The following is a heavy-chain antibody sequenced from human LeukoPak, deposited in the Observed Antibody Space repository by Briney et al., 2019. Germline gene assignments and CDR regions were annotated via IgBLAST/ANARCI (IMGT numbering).Heavy chain of an antibody. J-gene: IGHJ3*02. Sequence: GGSLRLSCAASGFTFSSYEMNWVRQAPGKGLEWVSYISSSGSTIYYADSVKGRFTISRDNVKNPLYLQMNSLRAEDTAVYYCARGTWIQLWYAFDIWGQGTMVTVSS. D-gene: IGHD5-18*01. CDR3: ARGTWIQLWYAFDI. CDR2: ISSSGSTI. V-gene: IGHV3-48*03. CDR1: GFTFSSYE.